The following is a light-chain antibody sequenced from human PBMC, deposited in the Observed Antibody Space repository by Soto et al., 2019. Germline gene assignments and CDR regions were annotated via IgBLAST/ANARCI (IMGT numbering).Light chain of an antibody. V-gene: IGKV1-5*03. Sequence: DIQMTQSPSSLSASVGDRVTITCRASESISTWLAWYQQKPGKAPKLLIYGASSLESGVPPRFSGDGSGTEFTLTISSLQRDDFGIYYCQQYNSYPWTFGQGTKVEIK. J-gene: IGKJ1*01. CDR2: GAS. CDR1: ESISTW. CDR3: QQYNSYPWT.